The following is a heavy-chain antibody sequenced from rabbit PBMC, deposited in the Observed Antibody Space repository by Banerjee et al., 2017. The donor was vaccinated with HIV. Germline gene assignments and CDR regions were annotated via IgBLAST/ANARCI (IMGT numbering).Heavy chain of an antibody. CDR3: ARDLTGVTGWNFNL. Sequence: QEQLEESGGDLVKPEGSLTLTCTTSGFSFDTSYWILWVRQAPGKGLEWIGTIFTVDGNTDYATLAKGRFTISKTSSTTVTLQMTSLTAADTATYFCARDLTGVTGWNFNLWGPGTLVTVS. V-gene: IGHV1S45*01. CDR2: IFTVDGNT. CDR1: GFSFDTSYW. D-gene: IGHD7-1*01. J-gene: IGHJ4*01.